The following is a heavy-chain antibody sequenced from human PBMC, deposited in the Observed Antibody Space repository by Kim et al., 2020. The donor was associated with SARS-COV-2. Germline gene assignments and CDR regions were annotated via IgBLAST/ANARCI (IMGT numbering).Heavy chain of an antibody. V-gene: IGHV3-66*01. Sequence: GGSLRLSCAASGFTVSSNYMSWVRQAPGKGLEWFSVIYSGGSTYYADSVKGRFTISRDNSKNTLYLQMNSLRAEDMAVYYCARELGLNYYYYYGMDVWGQGTTVTVSS. CDR3: ARELGLNYYYYYGMDV. D-gene: IGHD7-27*01. J-gene: IGHJ6*02. CDR2: IYSGGST. CDR1: GFTVSSNY.